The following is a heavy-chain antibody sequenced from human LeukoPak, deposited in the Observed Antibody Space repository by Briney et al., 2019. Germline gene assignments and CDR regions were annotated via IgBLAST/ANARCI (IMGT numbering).Heavy chain of an antibody. Sequence: SETLSLTCTVSGGSISSYYWSWIRQPPGKGLEWIGRINISGSTNYNPSLKSRVTMSVDTSKNQFSLKLSSVTAADTAVYYCAREKSSWSGLDAFDIWGQGTMVTVSS. CDR2: INISGST. V-gene: IGHV4-4*07. D-gene: IGHD6-13*01. CDR1: GGSISSYY. J-gene: IGHJ3*02. CDR3: AREKSSWSGLDAFDI.